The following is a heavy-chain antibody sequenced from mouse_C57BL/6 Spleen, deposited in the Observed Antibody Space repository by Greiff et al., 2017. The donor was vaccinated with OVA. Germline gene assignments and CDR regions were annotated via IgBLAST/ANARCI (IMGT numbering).Heavy chain of an antibody. Sequence: VQLQQSGPELVKPGASVKISCKASGYSFTGDYMNWVKQSPEKSLEWIGEINPSTGGTTYNQKFKAKATLTVDKSSSTAYMQLKSLTSEDSAVYYCARSVSSYWYFDVWGTGTTVTVSS. CDR3: ARSVSSYWYFDV. V-gene: IGHV1-42*01. CDR1: GYSFTGDY. D-gene: IGHD1-1*01. J-gene: IGHJ1*03. CDR2: INPSTGGT.